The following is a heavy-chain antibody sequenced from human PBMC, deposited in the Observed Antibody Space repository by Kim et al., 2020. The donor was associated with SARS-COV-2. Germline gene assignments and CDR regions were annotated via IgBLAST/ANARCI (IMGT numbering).Heavy chain of an antibody. CDR2: INTNTGNP. V-gene: IGHV7-4-1*02. CDR1: GYTFTSYA. Sequence: ASVKVSCKASGYTFTSYAMNWVRQAPGQGLEWMGWINTNTGNPTYAQGFTGRFVFSLDTSVSTAYLQISSLKAEDTAVYYCARDFPIAVAANYYYYGMDVWGQGTTVTVSS. CDR3: ARDFPIAVAANYYYYGMDV. J-gene: IGHJ6*02. D-gene: IGHD6-19*01.